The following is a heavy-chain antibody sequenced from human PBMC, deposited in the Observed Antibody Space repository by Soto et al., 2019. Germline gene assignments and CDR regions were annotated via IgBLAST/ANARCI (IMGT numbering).Heavy chain of an antibody. CDR2: IYYTGNS. J-gene: IGHJ4*02. V-gene: IGHV4-31*02. Sequence: WTWIRQHPGTGLDWIGCIYYTGNSYHNPSLKSRLTISVDTSQNQFSLQLSSMTAADTAVYYCARGVSDFSYFDYWGQGTLVTVSS. D-gene: IGHD3-10*01. CDR3: ARGVSDFSYFDY.